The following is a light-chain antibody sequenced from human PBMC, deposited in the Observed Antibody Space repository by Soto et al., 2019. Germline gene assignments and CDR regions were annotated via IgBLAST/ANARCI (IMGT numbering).Light chain of an antibody. CDR2: RNN. Sequence: QSVLTQPPSASGTPGQRVTISCSGGSSNIGTNTVNSYQQLPGTAPKLLIYRNNQRPSGVPDRFSGSKSGTSASLVISGLQSEDEADYYCAAWDDSLNGRVFGGGTKVTVL. CDR3: AAWDDSLNGRV. J-gene: IGLJ3*02. V-gene: IGLV1-44*01. CDR1: SSNIGTNT.